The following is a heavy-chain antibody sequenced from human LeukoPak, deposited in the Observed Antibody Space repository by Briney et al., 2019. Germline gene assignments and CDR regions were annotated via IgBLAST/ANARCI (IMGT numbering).Heavy chain of an antibody. CDR1: GFTFSSYA. V-gene: IGHV3-23*01. J-gene: IGHJ5*02. CDR3: NTEDGWFDP. Sequence: PGGSLRLSCAASGFTFSSYAMSWVRQAPGKGLEWVSGISGSGDSTYYVDSVKGRFTISRDNSKNTVYLQMNSLRTEDTAVYYCNTEDGWFDPWGQGTLVTVSS. CDR2: ISGSGDST.